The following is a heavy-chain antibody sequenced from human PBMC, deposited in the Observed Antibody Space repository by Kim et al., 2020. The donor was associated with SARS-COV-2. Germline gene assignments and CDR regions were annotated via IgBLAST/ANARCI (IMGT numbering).Heavy chain of an antibody. Sequence: SDTLSLTCAVYGGSFSCYYCSWIRQPPGKVLEWIGEINHSVSTNYNPSLKSRVTISVDTSKNQFSLKLSSVTAADTAVYYCARLNLGLAYYYYGMDVWGQGTTVTVSS. CDR1: GGSFSCYY. CDR2: INHSVST. D-gene: IGHD1-26*01. V-gene: IGHV4-34*01. CDR3: ARLNLGLAYYYYGMDV. J-gene: IGHJ6*02.